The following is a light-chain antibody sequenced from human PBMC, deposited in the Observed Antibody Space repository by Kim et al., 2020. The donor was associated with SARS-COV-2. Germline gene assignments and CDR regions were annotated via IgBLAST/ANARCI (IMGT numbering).Light chain of an antibody. CDR1: SSTIGVGV. CDR2: GNN. CDR3: AAWDDALNGLDVV. J-gene: IGLJ2*01. V-gene: IGLV1-44*01. Sequence: ELTQPPSASGTPGQKITISCSGSSSTIGVGVVNWYQQLPGTAPKLLIFGNNQRPSGVPDRFSASKSGTSASLVISGLQSEDEADYYCAAWDDALNGLDVVFGGGTQLTVL.